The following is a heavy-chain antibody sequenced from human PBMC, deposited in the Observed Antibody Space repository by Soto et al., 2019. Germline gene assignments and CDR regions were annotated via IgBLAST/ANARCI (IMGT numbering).Heavy chain of an antibody. Sequence: GGSLILSCAVSGFTFSRYEMNWVRQAPGKGLEWVSYIGTSGKTIYYADSVRGRFTISRDNAKNSLYLQMNSLRAEDTAVYYCARDPAIYSGKFDYGLDVWGQGTTVTV. V-gene: IGHV3-48*03. CDR1: GFTFSRYE. CDR2: IGTSGKTI. CDR3: ARDPAIYSGKFDYGLDV. J-gene: IGHJ6*02. D-gene: IGHD4-4*01.